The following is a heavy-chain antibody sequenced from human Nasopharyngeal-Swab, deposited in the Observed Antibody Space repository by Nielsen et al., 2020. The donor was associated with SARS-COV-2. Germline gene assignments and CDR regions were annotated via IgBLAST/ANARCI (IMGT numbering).Heavy chain of an antibody. J-gene: IGHJ4*02. CDR3: AAPLTGLHY. V-gene: IGHV3-53*01. Sequence: GESLKISCAASGFTVTNNYMTWVRQVPGKGLEWISHIYASGDTHTADAVKGRFTISRDSSENTLYLEMNNLTPDDTATYYCAAPLTGLHYWGQGTLVTGSS. CDR2: IYASGDT. CDR1: GFTVTNNY. D-gene: IGHD1-20*01.